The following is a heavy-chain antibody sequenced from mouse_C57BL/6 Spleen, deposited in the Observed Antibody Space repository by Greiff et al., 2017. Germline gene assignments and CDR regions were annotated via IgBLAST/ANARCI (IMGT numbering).Heavy chain of an antibody. CDR3: ARERNWVFDY. V-gene: IGHV7-1*01. D-gene: IGHD4-1*01. J-gene: IGHJ2*01. CDR2: SRNKANDYTT. CDR1: GFTFSDFY. Sequence: EVHLVESGGGLVQSGRSLRLSCATSGFTFSDFYMEWVRQAPGKGLEWIAASRNKANDYTTEYSASVKGRFIVSRDTSQSILYLQMNALRAEDTAIYYCARERNWVFDYWGQGTTLTVSS.